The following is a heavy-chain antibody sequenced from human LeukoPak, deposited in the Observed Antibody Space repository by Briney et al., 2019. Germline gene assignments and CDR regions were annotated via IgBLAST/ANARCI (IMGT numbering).Heavy chain of an antibody. CDR1: GITLSNYG. CDR3: AKRGVVIRVILVGLHKEAYYFDS. J-gene: IGHJ4*02. V-gene: IGHV3-23*01. Sequence: GGSLRLSCAVSGITLSNYGMSWVRQAPGKGLEWVAGISDSGGRTNYADSVKGRFTISRDNPKNTIYQQMNSLRAEDTAVYFCAKRGVVIRVILVGLHKEAYYFDSWGQGALVTVSS. CDR2: ISDSGGRT. D-gene: IGHD3-22*01.